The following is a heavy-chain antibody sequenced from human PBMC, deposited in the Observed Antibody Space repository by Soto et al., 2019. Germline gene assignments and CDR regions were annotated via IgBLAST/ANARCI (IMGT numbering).Heavy chain of an antibody. CDR3: ARDDYGDYGGDAFDI. Sequence: GVSLRLSCAASGFTVSSNYMSWVRQAPGKGLEWVSVIYSGGSTYYADSVKGRFTISRDNSKNTLYLQMNSLRAEDTAVYYCARDDYGDYGGDAFDIWGQGTMVTVSS. D-gene: IGHD4-17*01. CDR1: GFTVSSNY. J-gene: IGHJ3*02. V-gene: IGHV3-66*01. CDR2: IYSGGST.